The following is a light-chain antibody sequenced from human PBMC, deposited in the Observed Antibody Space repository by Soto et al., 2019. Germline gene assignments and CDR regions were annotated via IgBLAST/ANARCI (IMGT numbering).Light chain of an antibody. V-gene: IGLV4-69*01. CDR2: LYSDGRH. J-gene: IGLJ2*01. CDR1: SGHSTYA. CDR3: QTWGTGLLV. Sequence: QAVVTQSPSASASLGASVKLTCTLSSGHSTYAIAWHQQQPEKGPRYLMSLYSDGRHTKGDGNPDRFSGSSSGTERYLTISSLQSEDEADYYCQTWGTGLLVFGGGTKLTVL.